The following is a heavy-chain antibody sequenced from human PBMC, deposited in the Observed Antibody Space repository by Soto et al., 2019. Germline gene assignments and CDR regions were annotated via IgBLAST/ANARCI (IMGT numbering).Heavy chain of an antibody. Sequence: GGSLRLSCAASGFTFSTYAMSWVRQAPGKGLEWVSAISGSGGSTYYADSVKGRFTISRDNSKNTLYLQMNSLRAEDTAVYYYAKGSYCTNGICYNYWGQGTLVTVSS. CDR3: AKGSYCTNGICYNY. D-gene: IGHD2-8*01. CDR2: ISGSGGST. V-gene: IGHV3-23*01. CDR1: GFTFSTYA. J-gene: IGHJ4*02.